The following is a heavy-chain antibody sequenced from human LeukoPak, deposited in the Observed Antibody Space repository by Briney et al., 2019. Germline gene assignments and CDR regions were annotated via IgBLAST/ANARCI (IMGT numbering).Heavy chain of an antibody. CDR1: GFTFINYV. D-gene: IGHD6-19*01. V-gene: IGHV3-23*01. CDR2: ISGSGGNT. J-gene: IGHJ3*02. Sequence: LPGGSLRLSCTASGFTFINYVMTWVRQAPGKGLEWVSAISGSGGNTYYADSVKGRFTISRDNSKNTLYLQMNSLRAEDTAVYYCAKDLREQWLVRAFDIWGQGTMVTVSS. CDR3: AKDLREQWLVRAFDI.